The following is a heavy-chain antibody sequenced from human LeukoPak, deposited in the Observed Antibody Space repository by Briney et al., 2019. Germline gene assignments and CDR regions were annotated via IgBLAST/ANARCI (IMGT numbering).Heavy chain of an antibody. D-gene: IGHD3-10*02. Sequence: GGSPRLSCAASGFTFSSFEMNLGRQAPGEGLEWVSYISSSGSTIYYADSVKGRFTISRDNAKNSLYLQMNSLRAEDTAVYYCAELGITMIGGVWGKGTTVTISS. CDR3: AELGITMIGGV. J-gene: IGHJ6*04. CDR1: GFTFSSFE. CDR2: ISSSGSTI. V-gene: IGHV3-48*03.